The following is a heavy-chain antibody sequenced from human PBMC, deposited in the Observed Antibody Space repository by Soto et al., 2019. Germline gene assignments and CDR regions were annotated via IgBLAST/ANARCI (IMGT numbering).Heavy chain of an antibody. V-gene: IGHV4-34*01. J-gene: IGHJ5*02. CDR3: ARGLGNPIIVVVTAIRRWFDP. Sequence: SETLSLTCAVYGGSFSGYYWSWIRQPPGKGLEWIGEINHSGSTNYNPSLKSRVTISVDTSKNQFSLKLSSVTAADTAVYYCARGLGNPIIVVVTAIRRWFDPWGQGTLVTVSS. CDR2: INHSGST. CDR1: GGSFSGYY. D-gene: IGHD2-21*02.